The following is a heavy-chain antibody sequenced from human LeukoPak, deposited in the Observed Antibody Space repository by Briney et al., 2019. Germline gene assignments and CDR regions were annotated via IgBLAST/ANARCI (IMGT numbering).Heavy chain of an antibody. D-gene: IGHD5-12*01. V-gene: IGHV3-74*01. CDR2: ISPTGSTT. CDR1: GFSFSGHW. CDR3: TRDWRNLGYDY. Sequence: PGGSLRLSCTASGFSFSGHWMHWARQLPGKGLVWVSRISPTGSTTSYADSVKGRFTVSRDNAKNTLYLQMNSLRAEDTAVYYCTRDWRNLGYDYWGQGTLVTVSS. J-gene: IGHJ4*02.